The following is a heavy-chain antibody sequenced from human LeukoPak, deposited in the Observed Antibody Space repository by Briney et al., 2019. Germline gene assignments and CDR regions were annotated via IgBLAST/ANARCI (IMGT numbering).Heavy chain of an antibody. CDR2: IWYDGSNK. J-gene: IGHJ3*02. V-gene: IGHV3-33*01. D-gene: IGHD3-22*01. CDR3: ARAKDSSGRDGFDI. Sequence: QPGGALRLFCAASGFPFNSYGMHWGRQAPGKGLEGVTDIWYDGSNKYYADSVKGRYTISRDNSKNTLYLQMNSLRAEDTAVYYCARAKDSSGRDGFDIWGQGTMVTVSS. CDR1: GFPFNSYG.